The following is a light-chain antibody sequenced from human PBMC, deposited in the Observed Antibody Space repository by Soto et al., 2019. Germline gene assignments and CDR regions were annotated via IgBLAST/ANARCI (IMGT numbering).Light chain of an antibody. J-gene: IGKJ1*01. Sequence: IVMTQAPHTLSLSPGERPTPSWRATQSVNSNLAWYQQKAGQAPRLLIYGTSTRATGIPARFSGSGSGTDVTLTISSLQFEDFAVYYCQQYNNWPRTFGQGTKVDIK. V-gene: IGKV3-15*01. CDR1: QSVNSN. CDR3: QQYNNWPRT. CDR2: GTS.